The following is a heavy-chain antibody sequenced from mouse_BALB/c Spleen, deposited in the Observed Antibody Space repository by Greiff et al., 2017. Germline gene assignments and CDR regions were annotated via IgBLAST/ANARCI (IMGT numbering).Heavy chain of an antibody. D-gene: IGHD2-4*01. CDR1: GYSITSGYY. J-gene: IGHJ2*01. V-gene: IGHV3-6*02. CDR2: ISYDGSN. CDR3: ASEGIYYDSLYYFDY. Sequence: EVKLMESGPGLVKPSQSLSLTCSVTGYSITSGYYWNWIRQFPGNKLEWMGYISYDGSNNYNPSLKNRISITRDTSKNQFFLKLNSVTTEDTATYYCASEGIYYDSLYYFDYWGQGTTLTVSS.